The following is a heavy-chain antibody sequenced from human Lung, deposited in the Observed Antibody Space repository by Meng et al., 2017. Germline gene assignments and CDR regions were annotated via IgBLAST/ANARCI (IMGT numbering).Heavy chain of an antibody. CDR3: TRDHSTADVTVWWFDP. D-gene: IGHD4-17*01. Sequence: QVQLVQSGAEVKNPGASVKVSCKASGYTFTRHWMHWVRQAPGQGLEWMGIINPSDGYTMYEQKFQDRITITGDTSTGTVYMELSGLRSEDTAVYYCTRDHSTADVTVWWFDPWGQGTLVTVS. CDR1: GYTFTRHW. V-gene: IGHV1-46*01. J-gene: IGHJ5*02. CDR2: INPSDGYT.